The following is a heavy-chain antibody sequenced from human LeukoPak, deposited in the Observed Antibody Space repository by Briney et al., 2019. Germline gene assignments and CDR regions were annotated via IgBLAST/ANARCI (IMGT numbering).Heavy chain of an antibody. CDR3: AKGLLTTSPPDYYYGMDV. D-gene: IGHD4-11*01. J-gene: IGHJ6*02. CDR2: ISWNSGSV. CDR1: GFTFDDYA. Sequence: GRSLRLSCAASGFTFDDYAMHWVRQAPGKGLEWVSGISWNSGSVGYADSVKGRFTISRDNAKNSLYLQMNSLRAEDTALYYCAKGLLTTSPPDYYYGMDVWGQGTTVTVSS. V-gene: IGHV3-9*01.